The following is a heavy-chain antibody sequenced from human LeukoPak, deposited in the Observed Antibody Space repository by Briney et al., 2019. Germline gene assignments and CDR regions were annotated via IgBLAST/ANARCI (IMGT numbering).Heavy chain of an antibody. CDR2: IYHSGST. CDR3: ARGLPLRYFDWLGSNWFDP. V-gene: IGHV4-30-2*01. CDR1: GGSISSGSYS. Sequence: PPETLSLTCAVSGGSISSGSYSWSWIRQPPGKGLEWIGYIYHSGSTYYNPSLKSRVTISVDRSKNQFSLKLSSVTAADTAVYYCARGLPLRYFDWLGSNWFDPWGQGTLVTVSS. D-gene: IGHD3-9*01. J-gene: IGHJ5*02.